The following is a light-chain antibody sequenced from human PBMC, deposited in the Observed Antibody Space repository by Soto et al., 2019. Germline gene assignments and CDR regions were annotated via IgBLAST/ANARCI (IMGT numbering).Light chain of an antibody. CDR2: GAS. CDR1: QSVSSN. J-gene: IGKJ4*01. Sequence: EVVMTQSPATLSVSPGERATLSCRASQSVSSNLARYQQKPGQAPRLLIYGASARATGIPARFSGSGSGTDSTLTISSLLSEDFAVYYCQQYHKWPLTFGGGTKVEIK. CDR3: QQYHKWPLT. V-gene: IGKV3-15*01.